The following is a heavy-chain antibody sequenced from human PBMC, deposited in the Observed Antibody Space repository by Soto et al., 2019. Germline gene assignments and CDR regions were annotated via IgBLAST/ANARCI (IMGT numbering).Heavy chain of an antibody. CDR3: TTDSYSTIIIVRFDY. D-gene: IGHD3-22*01. J-gene: IGHJ4*01. Sequence: SLRLSCAASGFTFTNAWINWVCQAPGKGLEWVGRIKSKTDGGTTDYAEPVKGRFAISRDDSNNMVYLQMNSLKIEDTAVYYCTTDSYSTIIIVRFDYWGHGTLVTVSS. CDR2: IKSKTDGGTT. CDR1: GFTFTNAW. V-gene: IGHV3-15*07.